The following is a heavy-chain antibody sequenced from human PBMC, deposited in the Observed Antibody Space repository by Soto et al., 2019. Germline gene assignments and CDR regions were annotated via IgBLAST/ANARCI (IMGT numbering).Heavy chain of an antibody. D-gene: IGHD5-18*01. V-gene: IGHV4-59*01. CDR3: ARDHPHSYGVYYFDY. CDR1: GVSISNYY. CDR2: IYSSGST. J-gene: IGHJ4*02. Sequence: SETLSLTCTVSGVSISNYYWNWIRQSPGKGLEWIGYIYSSGSTHYNPSLQNRVTISIDTSKNQVSLKVNSVTAADTAVYYCARDHPHSYGVYYFDYWGQGTPVTVSS.